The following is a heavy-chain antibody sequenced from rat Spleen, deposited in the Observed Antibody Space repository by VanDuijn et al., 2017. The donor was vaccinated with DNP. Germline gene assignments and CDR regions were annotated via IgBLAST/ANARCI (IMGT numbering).Heavy chain of an antibody. J-gene: IGHJ4*01. CDR3: ARSPGGDGMDV. CDR1: GYSITSSFR. CDR2: INSAGNT. Sequence: EVHLQESGPGLVKPSQSLSLTCSVTGYSITSSFRWNWIRKFPENKLEWMAYINSAGNTNYNPSLKSRVSITRDTSKNQFFLQLTSVTTEDTGTYFGARSPGGDGMDVWGQGASVTVSS. V-gene: IGHV3-3*01. D-gene: IGHD1-1*01.